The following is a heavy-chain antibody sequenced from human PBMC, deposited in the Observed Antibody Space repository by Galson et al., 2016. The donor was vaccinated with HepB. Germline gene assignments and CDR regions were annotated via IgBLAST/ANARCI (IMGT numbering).Heavy chain of an antibody. Sequence: SLRLSCAASGFTFNTYGMHWVRQAPGKGLEWLAIIWYDGDSKFHANSVKGRFTISRDNSKNMLYLQINSLRPEDTAVYFCARGMKYSNPYWYFDLWGRGTLVTVSS. V-gene: IGHV3-33*01. CDR3: ARGMKYSNPYWYFDL. CDR1: GFTFNTYG. J-gene: IGHJ2*01. CDR2: IWYDGDSK. D-gene: IGHD6-13*01.